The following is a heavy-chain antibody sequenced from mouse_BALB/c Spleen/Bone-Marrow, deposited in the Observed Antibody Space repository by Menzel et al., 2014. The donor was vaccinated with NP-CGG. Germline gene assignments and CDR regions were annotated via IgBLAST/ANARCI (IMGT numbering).Heavy chain of an antibody. V-gene: IGHV5-9-4*01. CDR3: VRAYGSSYAMDY. Sequence: EVKVVESGGGLVKPGGSLKLSCAASGFTFSSYAMSWVRQSPEKRLEWVAEISSGGNYTYYPDTVTGRFTISRDNAKNILYLEVSSLRSDDTAMYYCVRAYGSSYAMDYWGQGTSVTVSS. D-gene: IGHD1-1*01. CDR2: ISSGGNYT. J-gene: IGHJ4*01. CDR1: GFTFSSYA.